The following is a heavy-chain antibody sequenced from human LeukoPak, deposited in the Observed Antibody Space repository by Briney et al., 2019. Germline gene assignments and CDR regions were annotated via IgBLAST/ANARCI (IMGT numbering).Heavy chain of an antibody. CDR3: ARVSRGLRFSGTPLDY. CDR2: INPNSGGT. V-gene: IGHV1-2*02. CDR1: GGTFSSYA. D-gene: IGHD3-3*01. Sequence: ASVKVSCKASGGTFSSYAISWVRQAPGQGLEWMGWINPNSGGTNYAQRFQGRVTMTRDTSISTAYMELSRLRSDDTAVYYCARVSRGLRFSGTPLDYWGQGTLVTVSS. J-gene: IGHJ4*02.